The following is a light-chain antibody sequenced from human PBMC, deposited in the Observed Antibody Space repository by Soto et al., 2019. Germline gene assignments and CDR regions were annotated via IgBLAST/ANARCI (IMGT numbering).Light chain of an antibody. Sequence: EIVLTQSPATLSLSPGERATLSCRASQSVSSYLAWYQQKPGQAPRLLIYDASNMATGIPARFSGSGSGTGFTLTISSLEPEDFAVYYCQQRGTFGGGTKVEIK. CDR3: QQRGT. CDR1: QSVSSY. V-gene: IGKV3-11*01. CDR2: DAS. J-gene: IGKJ4*01.